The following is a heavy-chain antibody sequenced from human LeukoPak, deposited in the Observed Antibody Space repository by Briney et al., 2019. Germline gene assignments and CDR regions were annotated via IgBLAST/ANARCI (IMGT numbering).Heavy chain of an antibody. V-gene: IGHV3-23*01. CDR3: AKEWSDSYYFDY. CDR1: GFTFSSYA. Sequence: GGSLRLSCAASGFTFSSYAMSWVRQAPGKGLEWVSAISVSDDSTYYADSVKGRFTISRDNSKNTLYLQMNSLSAEDTAVYYCAKEWSDSYYFDYWGQGTLVTVSS. D-gene: IGHD3-3*01. J-gene: IGHJ4*02. CDR2: ISVSDDST.